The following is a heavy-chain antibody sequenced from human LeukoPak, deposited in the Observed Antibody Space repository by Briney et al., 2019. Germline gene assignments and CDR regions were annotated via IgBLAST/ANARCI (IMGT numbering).Heavy chain of an antibody. CDR2: IYYSGST. V-gene: IGHV4-59*01. Sequence: PSETLSLTCTVSGGSISSYYWSWIRQPPGRGLEWIGYIYYSGSTNYSPSLKSRVTISVDTSKNQFSLKLSSVTAADTAVYYCARYQLLSGPYYYYYYGMDVWGQGTTVTVSS. J-gene: IGHJ6*02. CDR3: ARYQLLSGPYYYYYYGMDV. D-gene: IGHD2-2*01. CDR1: GGSISSYY.